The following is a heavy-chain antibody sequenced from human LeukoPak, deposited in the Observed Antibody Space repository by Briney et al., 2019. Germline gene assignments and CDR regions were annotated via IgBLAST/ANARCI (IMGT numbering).Heavy chain of an antibody. D-gene: IGHD6-19*01. V-gene: IGHV3-53*01. Sequence: GGSLRLSCAASGFTVSTYYMGWVRQAPGKGLEWVSVIFNTDTTQYAHSVKGRFTISRDNSKNTLYLQMNSLRADDTAMYYCARSEQWQAWNYWGQGTLVTVSS. CDR3: ARSEQWQAWNY. CDR1: GFTVSTYY. CDR2: IFNTDTT. J-gene: IGHJ1*01.